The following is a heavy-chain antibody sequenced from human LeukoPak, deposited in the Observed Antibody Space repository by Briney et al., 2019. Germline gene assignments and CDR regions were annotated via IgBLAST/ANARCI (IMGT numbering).Heavy chain of an antibody. CDR1: GITFSNYN. J-gene: IGHJ4*02. V-gene: IGHV3-21*04. CDR3: AKDISGGDCPDY. D-gene: IGHD2-21*02. Sequence: GGSLRLSCAAPGITFSNYNMNWVRQAPGKGLKWISSITSSSSYTFYADSVKGRFTISRDNSRNTLYLQMHSLRAEDTAVYYCAKDISGGDCPDYWGQGTLVTVSS. CDR2: ITSSSSYT.